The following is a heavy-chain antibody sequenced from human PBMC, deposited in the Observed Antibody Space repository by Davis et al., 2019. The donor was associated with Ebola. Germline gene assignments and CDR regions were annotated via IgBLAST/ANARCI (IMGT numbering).Heavy chain of an antibody. CDR3: ARDCSGGSCYPLRGMDV. D-gene: IGHD2-15*01. Sequence: SVKVSCKASGYTFTGYYMHWVRQAPGQGLEWMGIINPSGGSTSYAQKFQGRVTMTRDTSTSTVYMELSSLRSEDTAVYYCARDCSGGSCYPLRGMDVWGQGTTVTVSS. V-gene: IGHV1-46*01. J-gene: IGHJ6*02. CDR2: INPSGGST. CDR1: GYTFTGYY.